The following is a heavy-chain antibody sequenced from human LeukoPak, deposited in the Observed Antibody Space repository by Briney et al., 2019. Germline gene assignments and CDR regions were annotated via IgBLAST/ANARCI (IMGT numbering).Heavy chain of an antibody. CDR2: IRYDGSNK. J-gene: IGHJ6*03. D-gene: IGHD2-15*01. CDR3: AKGYCSGGSCSHYYYYYMDV. CDR1: GFTFSSYG. Sequence: GGPLRLSCAASGFTFSSYGMHWVRQAPGKGLEWVAFIRYDGSNKYYADSVKGRFTISRDNSKNTLYLQMNSLRAEDPAVYYWAKGYCSGGSCSHYYYYYMDVWGKGTTVTVSS. V-gene: IGHV3-30*02.